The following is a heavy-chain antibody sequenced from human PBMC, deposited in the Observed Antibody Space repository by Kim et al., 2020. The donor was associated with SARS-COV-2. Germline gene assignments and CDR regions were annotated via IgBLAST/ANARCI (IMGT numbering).Heavy chain of an antibody. J-gene: IGHJ6*02. CDR3: ASLSHYDFWSGYSPLYYYYCKDF. Sequence: GESLKISCKGSGYSFTSYWIGWVRQMPGKGLEWMGIIYPGDSDTRYSPSFQGQVTISADKSISTAYLQWSSLKASDTAMYYCASLSHYDFWSGYSPLYYYYCKDFWGQGTTVTVSS. CDR2: IYPGDSDT. V-gene: IGHV5-51*01. D-gene: IGHD3-3*01. CDR1: GYSFTSYW.